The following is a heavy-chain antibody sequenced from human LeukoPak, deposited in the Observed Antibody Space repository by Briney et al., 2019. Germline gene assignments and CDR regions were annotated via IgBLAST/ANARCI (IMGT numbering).Heavy chain of an antibody. D-gene: IGHD2-2*01. CDR2: ISGSGGST. V-gene: IGHV3-23*01. CDR3: SKGSFGSTHIDH. Sequence: GGSLRLSCAASGFTFSSYGMTWVRQAPGRGLECVSGISGSGGSTYYADSVKGRFTISRDNSKDTLDLQMNSLRVEDTAVYYCSKGSFGSTHIDHWRQGALVTVSS. CDR1: GFTFSSYG. J-gene: IGHJ4*02.